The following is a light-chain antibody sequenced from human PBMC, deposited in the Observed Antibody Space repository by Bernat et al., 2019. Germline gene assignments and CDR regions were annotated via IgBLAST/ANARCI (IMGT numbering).Light chain of an antibody. CDR1: QAISIS. J-gene: IGKJ4*01. CDR3: QQYDSYPLT. CDR2: AAS. Sequence: DIQMTQSPSSLSASLGDTVTITCRASQAISISLAWFQQRPGKAHKSLIYAASNLRSGVPSRFTGSGSGTDVTLTLSSLQPEDFGIYYCQQYDSYPLTFGGGTKVDVK. V-gene: IGKV1-16*01.